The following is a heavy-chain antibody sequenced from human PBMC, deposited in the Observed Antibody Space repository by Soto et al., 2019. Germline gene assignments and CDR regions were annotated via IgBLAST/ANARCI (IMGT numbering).Heavy chain of an antibody. Sequence: SETLSLTCAVSSGSISSSNWWSWVRQPPGKGLEWIGEIYHSGSTNYNPSLKSRVTISVDKSKNQFSLKLSSVTAADTAVYYCARDPEGSSGWYAFDYWGQGTLVTVSS. D-gene: IGHD6-19*01. CDR3: ARDPEGSSGWYAFDY. CDR1: SGSISSSNW. CDR2: IYHSGST. V-gene: IGHV4-4*02. J-gene: IGHJ4*02.